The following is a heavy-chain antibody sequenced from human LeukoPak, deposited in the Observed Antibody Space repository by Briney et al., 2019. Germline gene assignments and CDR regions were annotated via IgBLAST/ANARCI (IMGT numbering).Heavy chain of an antibody. CDR2: ISGRGDST. CDR3: AKEFYSSGYFDD. J-gene: IGHJ4*02. V-gene: IGHV3-23*01. D-gene: IGHD3-22*01. CDR1: GFTFRSYA. Sequence: QPGGSLRLSCAASGFTFRSYAMSWVRQAPGKGLEWVAAISGRGDSTYYPDSVKGRFTISRDNSKNTLYLQMNSLRAEDTAVYYCAKEFYSSGYFDDWGQGTLVTVSS.